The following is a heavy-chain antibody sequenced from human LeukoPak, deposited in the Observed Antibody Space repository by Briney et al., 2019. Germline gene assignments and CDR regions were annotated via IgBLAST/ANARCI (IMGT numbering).Heavy chain of an antibody. J-gene: IGHJ4*02. CDR2: IYYSGST. CDR1: GGSISSSSYY. D-gene: IGHD3-22*01. Sequence: SETLSLTCTVSGGSISSSSYYWGWIRQPPGKGLEWIGSIYYSGSTYYNPSLKSRVTISVDTSKNQFSLKLSSVTAADTAVYYCARQYSRGYYPALMDYWGQGTLVTVSS. V-gene: IGHV4-39*01. CDR3: ARQYSRGYYPALMDY.